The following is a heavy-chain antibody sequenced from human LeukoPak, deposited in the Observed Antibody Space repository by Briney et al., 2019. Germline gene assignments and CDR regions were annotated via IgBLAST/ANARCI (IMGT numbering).Heavy chain of an antibody. V-gene: IGHV3-74*01. CDR3: ASQEEPATSFDY. CDR1: GFTFSNYW. J-gene: IGHJ4*02. CDR2: INTDGSRI. D-gene: IGHD1-14*01. Sequence: GGSLRLSCAASGFTFSNYWMHWVRQAPGKGLVWVSRINTDGSRITYADSVKGRFTISRDNSKNILYLQMNSLRAEDTAVYYCASQEEPATSFDYWGQGTLVTVSS.